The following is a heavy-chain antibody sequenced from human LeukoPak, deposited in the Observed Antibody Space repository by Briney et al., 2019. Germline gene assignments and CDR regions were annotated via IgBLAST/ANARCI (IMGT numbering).Heavy chain of an antibody. CDR2: INPNIGGT. CDR3: ARASGYCSSISCYVSREKFDY. CDR1: GYTFTGYY. D-gene: IGHD2-2*01. J-gene: IGHJ4*02. Sequence: GASLKVSCKPSGYTFTGYYMHSVRAAPGQGLEWMGCINPNIGGTNYAQKFQGRVTMPRDTSISTAYMELSRLRSDDTAVYYCARASGYCSSISCYVSREKFDYWGQGTLVTVSS. V-gene: IGHV1-2*02.